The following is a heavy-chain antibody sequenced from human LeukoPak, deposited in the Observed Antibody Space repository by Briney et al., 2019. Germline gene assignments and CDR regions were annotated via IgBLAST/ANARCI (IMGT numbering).Heavy chain of an antibody. CDR2: IYYSGST. CDR1: GGSISSYY. V-gene: IGHV4-59*01. CDR3: ARADYYDSSCFDY. Sequence: SETLSLTCTVSGGSISSYYWSWIRQPPGKGLEWVGYIYYSGSTNYNPSLKSRVTISVDTSKNQFSLKLSSVTAADTAVYYCARADYYDSSCFDYWGQGTLVTVSS. J-gene: IGHJ4*02. D-gene: IGHD3-22*01.